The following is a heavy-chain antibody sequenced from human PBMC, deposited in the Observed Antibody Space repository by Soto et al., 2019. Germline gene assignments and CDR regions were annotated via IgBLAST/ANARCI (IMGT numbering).Heavy chain of an antibody. CDR1: GGSISSYY. J-gene: IGHJ4*02. Sequence: SETLSLTCTVSGGSISSYYWSWILQPPGKGLEWIGYIYYNGSTNYNPSLKSRVTISVDTSKNQFSLKLSSVTAADTAVYYCARTTTVNPRGYFDCWGQGTLVTVSS. D-gene: IGHD4-17*01. CDR3: ARTTTVNPRGYFDC. CDR2: IYYNGST. V-gene: IGHV4-59*01.